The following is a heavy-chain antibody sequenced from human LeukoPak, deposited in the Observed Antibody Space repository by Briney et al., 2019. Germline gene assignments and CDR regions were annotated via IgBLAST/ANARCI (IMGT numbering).Heavy chain of an antibody. Sequence: GGSLRLSCAASGFTFSSYAMSWVRQAPGKGLEWVSAISGSGGSTYYADSVKGRFTISRDNSKNTPYLQMNSLRAEDTAVYYCATKRRATVTTYNWFDPWGQGTLVTVSS. V-gene: IGHV3-23*01. CDR2: ISGSGGST. D-gene: IGHD4-17*01. J-gene: IGHJ5*02. CDR3: ATKRRATVTTYNWFDP. CDR1: GFTFSSYA.